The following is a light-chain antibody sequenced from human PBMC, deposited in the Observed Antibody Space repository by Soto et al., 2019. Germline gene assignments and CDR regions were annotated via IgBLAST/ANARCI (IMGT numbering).Light chain of an antibody. V-gene: IGKV1-8*01. Sequence: AIRMTQSPSSLSASTGDRVTITCRAIQGISSYLAWYQQKPGKAPKLLIYAASTLQSGVPSRFSGSGSGTDFTLTISCLQSEDFATYYCQQYYSYLWTFGQGTKVEIK. J-gene: IGKJ1*01. CDR3: QQYYSYLWT. CDR2: AAS. CDR1: QGISSY.